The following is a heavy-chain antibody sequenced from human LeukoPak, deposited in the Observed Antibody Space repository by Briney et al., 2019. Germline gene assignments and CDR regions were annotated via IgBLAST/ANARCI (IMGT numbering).Heavy chain of an antibody. CDR3: ARQIAYYYDSSGYYTTDC. Sequence: GGSLRPSCAASGSTLTSNGMDWVRQAPGKGRGWVAFINLDGSDKYYADSVEGRFTISRDNSKDTLYLQMNSLRAEDTAVYYCARQIAYYYDSSGYYTTDCWGQGTLVTVSS. CDR1: GSTLTSNG. CDR2: INLDGSDK. D-gene: IGHD3-22*01. V-gene: IGHV3-33*01. J-gene: IGHJ4*02.